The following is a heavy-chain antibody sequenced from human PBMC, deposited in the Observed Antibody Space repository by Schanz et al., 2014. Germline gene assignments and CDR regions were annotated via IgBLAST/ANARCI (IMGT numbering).Heavy chain of an antibody. CDR3: ARLGTGMAVAGSVIDSYYYYMDV. CDR2: IIPILGIA. D-gene: IGHD6-19*01. J-gene: IGHJ6*03. Sequence: QVQLVQSGAEVKKPGASVKVSCKASGYTFTSYGISWVRQAPGQGLEWMGRIIPILGIANYAQKFQGRVTITADRSTSTAYMELSSLRSEDTAVYYCARLGTGMAVAGSVIDSYYYYMDVWGEGTTVTVSS. V-gene: IGHV1-69*04. CDR1: GYTFTSYG.